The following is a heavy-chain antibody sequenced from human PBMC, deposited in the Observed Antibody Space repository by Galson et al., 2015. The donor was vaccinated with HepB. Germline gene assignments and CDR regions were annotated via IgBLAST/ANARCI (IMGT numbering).Heavy chain of an antibody. CDR3: AKALREQWLVREDAFDI. V-gene: IGHV3-30*18. J-gene: IGHJ3*02. CDR1: GFTLSSYG. Sequence: SLRLSCAASGFTLSSYGMHWVRQAPGKGLEWVAVISYDGSNKYYADSVKGRFTISRDNSKNTLYLQMNSLRAEDTAVYYCAKALREQWLVREDAFDIWGQGTMVTVSS. D-gene: IGHD6-19*01. CDR2: ISYDGSNK.